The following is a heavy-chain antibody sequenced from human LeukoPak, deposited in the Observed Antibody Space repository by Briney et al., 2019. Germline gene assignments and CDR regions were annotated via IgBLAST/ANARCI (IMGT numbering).Heavy chain of an antibody. CDR1: GFTFSSYS. D-gene: IGHD3-10*01. J-gene: IGHJ4*02. V-gene: IGHV3-7*03. CDR3: ASILLWYVYDY. CDR2: IKQDGSEK. Sequence: PGGSLRLSCAASGFTFSSYSMNWVRQAPGKGLEWVANIKQDGSEKYYVDSVKGRFTISGDNAKNSLYLQMNSLRAEDTAVYYCASILLWYVYDYWGQGTLVTVSS.